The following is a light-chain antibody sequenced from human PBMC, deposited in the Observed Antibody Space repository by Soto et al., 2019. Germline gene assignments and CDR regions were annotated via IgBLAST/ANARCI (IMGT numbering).Light chain of an antibody. V-gene: IGLV1-36*01. CDR2: YDD. CDR1: SSNIGDNA. J-gene: IGLJ2*01. Sequence: QSVLIQPPSVSGAPGQTVTISCSASSSNIGDNAVTWYQQVPGKAPRLLIYYDDLLPSGVSDRFSGSKSGTSASLAISGLQPKDEADYYCAAQDDRLNGRVFGGGTKLTVL. CDR3: AAQDDRLNGRV.